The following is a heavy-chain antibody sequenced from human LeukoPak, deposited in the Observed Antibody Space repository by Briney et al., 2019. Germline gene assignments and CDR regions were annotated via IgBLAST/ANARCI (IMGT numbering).Heavy chain of an antibody. V-gene: IGHV5-10-1*01. J-gene: IGHJ4*02. CDR3: ARRSSSGTDFDY. Sequence: GESLKISCKGSGYSFTSYWISWVRQMPGKGLEWMGRIDPSDSYTKYSPSFQGHVTISVDKSISTAYLRWSSLKASDTAMYYCARRSSSGTDFDYWGQGTLVTVSS. CDR1: GYSFTSYW. CDR2: IDPSDSYT. D-gene: IGHD6-6*01.